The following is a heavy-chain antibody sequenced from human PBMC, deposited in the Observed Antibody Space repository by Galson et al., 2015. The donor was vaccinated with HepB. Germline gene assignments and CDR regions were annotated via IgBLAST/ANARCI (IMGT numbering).Heavy chain of an antibody. CDR3: ARGPYGDYGWYFDL. D-gene: IGHD4-17*01. Sequence: SVKVSCKASGYTFTSYDINWVRQATGQGLEWMGWMNPNSGNTGYAQKFQGRVAMTRNTSISTAYMELSSLRSEDTAVYYCARGPYGDYGWYFDLWGRGTLVTVSS. CDR2: MNPNSGNT. J-gene: IGHJ2*01. V-gene: IGHV1-8*01. CDR1: GYTFTSYD.